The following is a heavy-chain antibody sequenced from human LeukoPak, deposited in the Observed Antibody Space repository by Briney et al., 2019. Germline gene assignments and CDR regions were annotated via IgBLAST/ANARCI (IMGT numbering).Heavy chain of an antibody. J-gene: IGHJ4*02. V-gene: IGHV3-53*01. CDR3: ARGGTSSSWYN. D-gene: IGHD6-13*01. Sequence: GGSLRLSCATSGFSFGSYAMSWVRQAPGKGLEWVSVIYSGGSTYYADSVKGRFTISRDNSKNTLYLQMNSLRAEDTAVYYCARGGTSSSWYNWGQGTLVTVSS. CDR2: IYSGGST. CDR1: GFSFGSYA.